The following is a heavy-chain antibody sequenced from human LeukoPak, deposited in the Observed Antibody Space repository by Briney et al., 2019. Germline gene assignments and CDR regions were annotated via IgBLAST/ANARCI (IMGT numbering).Heavy chain of an antibody. CDR2: IYYSGST. V-gene: IGHV4-39*01. D-gene: IGHD6-13*01. CDR3: ASRNLIAAAGPNTYYYYYYMDV. J-gene: IGHJ6*03. CDR1: GGSISSSSYY. Sequence: SETLSLTCTVSGGSISSSSYYWGWIRQPPGKGLEWIGSIYYSGSTYYNPSLKSRVSISVHTSKNQFSLKLRSVTAADTAVYYCASRNLIAAAGPNTYYYYYYMDVWGKGTTVTVSS.